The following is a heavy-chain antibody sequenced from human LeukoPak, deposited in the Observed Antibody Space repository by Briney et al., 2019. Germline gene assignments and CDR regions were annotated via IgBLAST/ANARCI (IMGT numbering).Heavy chain of an antibody. J-gene: IGHJ4*02. CDR1: GYSLSSGYY. CDR2: IHHSGNP. D-gene: IGHD1-26*01. Sequence: SDTLSLTCAVSGYSLSSGYYWGWIRQPPGKGLERIGSIHHSGNPYYNPSLKSRVTISVDTSKNQSSLRLSSVTAADTALYYCARAGSGGYDFFDYWGQGTLVTVSS. V-gene: IGHV4-38-2*01. CDR3: ARAGSGGYDFFDY.